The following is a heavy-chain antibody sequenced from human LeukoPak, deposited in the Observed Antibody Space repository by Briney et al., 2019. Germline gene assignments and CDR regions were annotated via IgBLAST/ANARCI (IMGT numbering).Heavy chain of an antibody. V-gene: IGHV5-51*01. CDR1: GYSINNYW. CDR3: ARQEYCSGASCYTWFDP. D-gene: IGHD2-15*01. Sequence: GESLEISCKGSGYSINNYWIAWVRQMPGKGLEWMGIIYPADSDIRYSPSFQGQVTISADKSISTAYLQWNSLKASDTAMYYCARQEYCSGASCYTWFDPWGQGTLVIVSS. CDR2: IYPADSDI. J-gene: IGHJ5*02.